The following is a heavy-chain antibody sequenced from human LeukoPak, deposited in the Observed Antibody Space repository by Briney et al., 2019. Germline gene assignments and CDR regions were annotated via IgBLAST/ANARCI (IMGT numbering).Heavy chain of an antibody. J-gene: IGHJ4*02. Sequence: GGSLRLSCAASGFTFSSYSMNGVRQAPGKGLEWVALISYDGSNKYYADSVKGRFTISRDNSKNTLYLQMNSLRAEDTAVYYCAKDGWPYYGSGSYRVYWGQGTLVTVSS. V-gene: IGHV3-30*18. CDR1: GFTFSSYS. D-gene: IGHD3-10*01. CDR2: ISYDGSNK. CDR3: AKDGWPYYGSGSYRVY.